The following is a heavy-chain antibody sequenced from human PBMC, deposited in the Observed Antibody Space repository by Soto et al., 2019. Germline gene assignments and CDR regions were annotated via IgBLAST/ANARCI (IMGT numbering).Heavy chain of an antibody. J-gene: IGHJ6*02. CDR1: GGSISSGDYY. CDR2: IYYSGST. Sequence: PSETLSLTCTVSGGSISSGDYYWSWIRQPPGKGLEWIGYIYYSGSTYYNPSLKSRVTISVDTSKNQFSLELSSVTAADTAVYYCARDLGGRLLEWLPYGMDVWGQGTTVTVSS. CDR3: ARDLGGRLLEWLPYGMDV. V-gene: IGHV4-30-4*01. D-gene: IGHD3-3*01.